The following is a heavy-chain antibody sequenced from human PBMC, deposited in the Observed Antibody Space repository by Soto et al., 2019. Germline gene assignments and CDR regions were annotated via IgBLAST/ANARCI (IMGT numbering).Heavy chain of an antibody. Sequence: SVKVSCKDSGGLVSSSAISWVRQAPGQGLEWMGGIIPVFGTAYYAHKFQGRVTITADESTNIAYMELSSLRSEDTAMYYCARGGSGYVWFNEFWGQGSLVTVSS. D-gene: IGHD3-22*01. V-gene: IGHV1-69*13. CDR3: ARGGSGYVWFNEF. J-gene: IGHJ4*02. CDR1: GGLVSSSA. CDR2: IIPVFGTA.